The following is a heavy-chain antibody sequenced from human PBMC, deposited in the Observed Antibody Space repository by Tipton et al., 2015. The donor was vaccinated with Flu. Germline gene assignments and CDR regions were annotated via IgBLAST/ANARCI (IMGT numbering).Heavy chain of an antibody. V-gene: IGHV3-30*04. D-gene: IGHD1-26*01. CDR1: GFTFSSYA. CDR3: ARAAEAWEWELPIDY. J-gene: IGHJ4*02. CDR2: ISYDGSNK. Sequence: SLRLSCAASGFTFSSYAMHWVRQAPGKGLEWVAVISYDGSNKYYADSVKGRFTISRDNSKNTLYLQMNSLRAEDTAVYYCARAAEAWEWELPIDYWGQGTLVTVSS.